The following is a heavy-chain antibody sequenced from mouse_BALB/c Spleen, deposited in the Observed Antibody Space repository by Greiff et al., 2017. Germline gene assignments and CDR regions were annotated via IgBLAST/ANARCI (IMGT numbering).Heavy chain of an antibody. J-gene: IGHJ4*01. CDR2: ISSGGST. V-gene: IGHV5-6-5*01. D-gene: IGHD2-12*01. CDR3: ACYGDAMDY. Sequence: DVKLVESGGGLVKPGGSLKLSCAASGFTLSSYAMSWVRQTPEKRLEWVASISSGGSTYYPDSVKGRFTISRDNARNILYLQMSSLRSEDTAMYYCACYGDAMDYWGQGTSVTVSS. CDR1: GFTLSSYA.